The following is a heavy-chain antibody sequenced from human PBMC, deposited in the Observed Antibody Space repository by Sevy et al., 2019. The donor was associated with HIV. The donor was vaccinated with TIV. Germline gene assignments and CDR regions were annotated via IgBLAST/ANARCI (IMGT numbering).Heavy chain of an antibody. V-gene: IGHV1-18*01. CDR2: ISTFNGDT. Sequence: ASVKVSCKASGYTFTTYGVTWVRQAPGQGLQWMGWISTFNGDTNSAQKLQGRVNMTTDTSTSTAYMELRSLRSDDTAVYYCARAYCSGGRCYSLAYWGQGTLVTVSS. CDR3: ARAYCSGGRCYSLAY. CDR1: GYTFTTYG. J-gene: IGHJ4*02. D-gene: IGHD2-15*01.